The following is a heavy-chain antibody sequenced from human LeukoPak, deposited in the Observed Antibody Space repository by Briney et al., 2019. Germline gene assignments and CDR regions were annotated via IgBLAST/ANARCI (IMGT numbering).Heavy chain of an antibody. D-gene: IGHD6-19*01. V-gene: IGHV4-34*12. CDR2: IFHSGST. Sequence: PSETLSLTCAVYGGSFSGYYWSWIRQPPGKGLEWIASIFHSGSTHYNPSLKSRVTISVDTSKNQFSLTLSSVTAADTAVYYCARETQKQWQYWGQGTMVTVSS. CDR3: ARETQKQWQY. J-gene: IGHJ3*01. CDR1: GGSFSGYY.